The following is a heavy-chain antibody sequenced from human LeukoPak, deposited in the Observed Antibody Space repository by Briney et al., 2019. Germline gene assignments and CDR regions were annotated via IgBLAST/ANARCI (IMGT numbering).Heavy chain of an antibody. J-gene: IGHJ4*02. CDR3: ARLGHGYDFWSGPMQRNYYFDY. Sequence: GESLKISCKTSGYSFIHFWIAWVRQMPGKGLEWMGITYPGDSDTRYSPSFQGQVTISADRSTSTAYLQWGSLKASDTAMYYCARLGHGYDFWSGPMQRNYYFDYWGQGTLVTVSS. D-gene: IGHD3-3*01. V-gene: IGHV5-51*01. CDR1: GYSFIHFW. CDR2: TYPGDSDT.